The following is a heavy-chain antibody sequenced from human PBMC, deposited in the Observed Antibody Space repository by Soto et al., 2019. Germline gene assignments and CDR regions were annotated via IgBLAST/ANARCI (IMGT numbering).Heavy chain of an antibody. V-gene: IGHV1-69*06. J-gene: IGHJ3*02. CDR1: GGTFSSYA. CDR2: IIPIFGTA. Sequence: ASVKVSCKASGGTFSSYAISWVRQAPGQGLEWMGGIIPIFGTANYAQKFQGRVTITADKSTSTAYMELSSLRSEDTAVYYCARGVWYLYYYASSGYYFDFDIWGQGTMVTVS. D-gene: IGHD3-22*01. CDR3: ARGVWYLYYYASSGYYFDFDI.